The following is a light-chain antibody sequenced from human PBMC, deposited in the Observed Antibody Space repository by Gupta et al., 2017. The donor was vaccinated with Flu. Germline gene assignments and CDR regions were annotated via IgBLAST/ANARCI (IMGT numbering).Light chain of an antibody. CDR1: RGDIGDYKY. V-gene: IGLV2-14*01. J-gene: IGLJ1*01. Sequence: TRGDIGDYKYVSWYQQYPGKAPKLIIYEVIIRPSRVSHRFSGSKSGNTASLTISGLQAEDEADYFCSSYTTSNTLVFGSGTTVTVL. CDR2: EVI. CDR3: SSYTTSNTLV.